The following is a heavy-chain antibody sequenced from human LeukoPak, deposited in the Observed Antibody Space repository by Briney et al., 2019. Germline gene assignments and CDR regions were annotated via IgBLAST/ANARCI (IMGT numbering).Heavy chain of an antibody. CDR3: ARLGARNHRYYYYYGMDV. CDR2: INHSGST. D-gene: IGHD1-14*01. J-gene: IGHJ6*02. Sequence: SETLSHTCAVYGGSFSGYYWSWIRQPPGKGLEWIGEINHSGSTNYNPSLKSRVTISVDTSKNQFSLKLSSVTAADTAVYYCARLGARNHRYYYYYGMDVWGQGTTVTVSS. CDR1: GGSFSGYY. V-gene: IGHV4-34*01.